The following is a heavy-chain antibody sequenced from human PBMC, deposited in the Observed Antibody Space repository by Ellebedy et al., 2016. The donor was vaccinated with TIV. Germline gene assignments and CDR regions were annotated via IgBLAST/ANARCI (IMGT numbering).Heavy chain of an antibody. Sequence: GESLKISCAASGFTFGRYGMHWVRQAPGKGLEWVAVIWFDGSKEFYADSVKGRFTIYRDDSKNEVFLQMSSLRAEDTAVYYCARPSYQLLSYYFDSWGQGTLVTVSS. CDR3: ARPSYQLLSYYFDS. CDR2: IWFDGSKE. V-gene: IGHV3-33*01. CDR1: GFTFGRYG. J-gene: IGHJ4*02. D-gene: IGHD2-2*01.